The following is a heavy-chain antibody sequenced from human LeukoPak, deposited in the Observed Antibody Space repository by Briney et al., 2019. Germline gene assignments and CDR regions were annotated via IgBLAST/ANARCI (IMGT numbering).Heavy chain of an antibody. J-gene: IGHJ4*02. D-gene: IGHD4-11*01. V-gene: IGHV3-7*01. CDR1: GFTFSSHW. CDR3: ARDAYRDRYFDY. CDR2: IKQGGSEK. Sequence: GGSLRLSCAASGFTFSSHWMSWVRQAPGKGLEWVANIKQGGSEKYYVDSVKGRFTISRGSAKNSLYLQMNSLRVEDTAVYYCARDAYRDRYFDYWGQGTLVTVSS.